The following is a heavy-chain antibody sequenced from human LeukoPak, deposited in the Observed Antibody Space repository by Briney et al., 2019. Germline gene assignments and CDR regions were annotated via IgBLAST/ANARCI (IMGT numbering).Heavy chain of an antibody. V-gene: IGHV3-48*04. CDR3: AREVSAAGPGRWFDP. CDR1: GFNFSAYS. CDR2: IRKSGGDIK. D-gene: IGHD6-13*01. J-gene: IGHJ5*02. Sequence: GGSLRLSCAASGFNFSAYSMNWVRQAPGKGLEWVAYIRKSGGDIKHYADSVRGRFIISRDNVKNSLYLQMNSLRAEDTAVYYCAREVSAAGPGRWFDPWGQGTLVTVSS.